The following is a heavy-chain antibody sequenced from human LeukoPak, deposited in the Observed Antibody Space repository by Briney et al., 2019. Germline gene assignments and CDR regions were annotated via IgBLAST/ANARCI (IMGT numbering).Heavy chain of an antibody. D-gene: IGHD3-10*01. Sequence: GGSLRLSCAASGFRFSLYEMNWARQAPGKGLEWVAYISSSSSAIYYADPVKGRFTISRDNAKNSLYLQMNSLRAEDTAIYYCATQAGYYDSGISDHWGQGTLVTVSS. CDR1: GFRFSLYE. V-gene: IGHV3-48*03. J-gene: IGHJ4*02. CDR3: ATQAGYYDSGISDH. CDR2: ISSSSSAI.